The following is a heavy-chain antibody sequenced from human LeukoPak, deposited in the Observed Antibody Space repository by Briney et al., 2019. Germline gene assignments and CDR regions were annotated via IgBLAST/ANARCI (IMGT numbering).Heavy chain of an antibody. Sequence: SVKVSCKASGGTFSRYAISWVRQAPGHGLEWMGGIMPIFGTANYAQKFQGRVTITADESTSTAYMELSSLRSEDTAVYYCASGVDYVDDYWGQGTLVTVSS. D-gene: IGHD4-17*01. CDR1: GGTFSRYA. J-gene: IGHJ4*02. V-gene: IGHV1-69*13. CDR3: ASGVDYVDDY. CDR2: IMPIFGTA.